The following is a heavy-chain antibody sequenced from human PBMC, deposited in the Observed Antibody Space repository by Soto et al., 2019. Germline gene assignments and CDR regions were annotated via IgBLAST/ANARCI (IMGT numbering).Heavy chain of an antibody. CDR3: AKQKLDIVVVPPATFDY. V-gene: IGHV3-48*01. CDR1: GFTFSSYS. Sequence: GGSLRLSCAASGFTFSSYSMNWVRQAPGKGLEWVSYISSSSSTIYYADSVKGRFTISRDNSKNTLYLQMNSLRAEDTAVYYCAKQKLDIVVVPPATFDYWGQGTLVTVSS. J-gene: IGHJ4*02. D-gene: IGHD2-2*01. CDR2: ISSSSSTI.